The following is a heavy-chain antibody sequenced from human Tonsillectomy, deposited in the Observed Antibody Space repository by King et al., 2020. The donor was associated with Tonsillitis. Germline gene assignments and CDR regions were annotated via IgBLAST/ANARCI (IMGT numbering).Heavy chain of an antibody. CDR2: ISSQSSTM. Sequence: VQLVESGGGLVQPGGSLRLSCAASGFTFSGFSMNWVRQAPGKGLEWIAYISSQSSTMYYADSVRGRFTVSRDNAENSLFLQMNSLRDEDTAVYYCVRVLPWVWFGGGDHYGMDVWGQGTTVTVSS. CDR3: VRVLPWVWFGGGDHYGMDV. V-gene: IGHV3-48*02. D-gene: IGHD3-10*01. CDR1: GFTFSGFS. J-gene: IGHJ6*02.